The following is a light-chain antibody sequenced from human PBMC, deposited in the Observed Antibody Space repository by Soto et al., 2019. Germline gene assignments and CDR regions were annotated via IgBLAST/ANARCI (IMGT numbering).Light chain of an antibody. J-gene: IGKJ1*01. CDR1: QSISSW. V-gene: IGKV1-5*01. Sequence: DIQMTQSPSTLSASVGDRVTITCRASQSISSWLAWYQQKPGKAHKLLIYDASSLESGVPSRFSGSGSGTEFSLTISSLQPDDFETNYCQQYNSYWTFGQGPKVQI. CDR2: DAS. CDR3: QQYNSYWT.